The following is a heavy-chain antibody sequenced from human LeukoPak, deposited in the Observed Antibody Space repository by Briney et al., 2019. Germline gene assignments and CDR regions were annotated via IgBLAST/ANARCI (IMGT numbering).Heavy chain of an antibody. CDR3: VRGALDYVRGAFDI. CDR1: GFTFRNYA. Sequence: GSLRLSCAVSGFTFRNYAMHWVRQAPGKGLEYVSTISNNGSSGYYANSVQGRFTISRDNSKNTLYLQMGSLTTEDMAVYYCVRGALDYVRGAFDIWGQGTSVTVSS. D-gene: IGHD3-16*01. V-gene: IGHV3-64*01. J-gene: IGHJ3*02. CDR2: ISNNGSSG.